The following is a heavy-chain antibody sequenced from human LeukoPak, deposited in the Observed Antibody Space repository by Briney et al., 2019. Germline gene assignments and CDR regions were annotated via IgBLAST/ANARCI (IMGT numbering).Heavy chain of an antibody. CDR1: GGSINNYY. CDR2: IYYSGRT. Sequence: PSETLSLTCTVSGGSINNYYWTWIRQPPGKGLEWIGYIYYSGRTDYNPSLNGRVTISVDTSNNHISLRLDSVTAADTAVYYCARQEGNAYNWFDPWGQGTLVTVSS. V-gene: IGHV4-59*08. D-gene: IGHD3-16*01. J-gene: IGHJ5*02. CDR3: ARQEGNAYNWFDP.